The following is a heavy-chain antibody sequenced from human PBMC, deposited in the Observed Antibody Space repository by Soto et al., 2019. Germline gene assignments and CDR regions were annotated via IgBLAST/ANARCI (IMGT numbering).Heavy chain of an antibody. CDR3: ARRTMVRGVGLYGMDV. CDR2: IDPSDSYT. CDR1: GYSFTSYW. J-gene: IGHJ6*02. Sequence: GESLKISCKGSGYSFTSYWISWVRQMPGKGLEWMGRIDPSDSYTNYSPSFQGHVTISADKSISTAYLQWSSLKASDTAMYYCARRTMVRGVGLYGMDVWGQGTTVTVSS. D-gene: IGHD3-10*01. V-gene: IGHV5-10-1*01.